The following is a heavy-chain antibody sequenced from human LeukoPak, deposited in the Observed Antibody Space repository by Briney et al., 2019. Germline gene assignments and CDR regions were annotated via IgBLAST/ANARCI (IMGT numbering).Heavy chain of an antibody. D-gene: IGHD3-3*01. Sequence: ASVKVSCKASGYTFTSYDINWVRQATGQGLEWMGWMNPNSGNTGYAQKSQGRVTMTRNTSISTAYMELSSLRSEDTAVYYCARIFWSGYYSGFVYWGQGTLVTVSS. CDR3: ARIFWSGYYSGFVY. CDR1: GYTFTSYD. CDR2: MNPNSGNT. J-gene: IGHJ4*02. V-gene: IGHV1-8*01.